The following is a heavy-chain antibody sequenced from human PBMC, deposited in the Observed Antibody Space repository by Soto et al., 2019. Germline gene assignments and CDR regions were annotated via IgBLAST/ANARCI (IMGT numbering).Heavy chain of an antibody. CDR3: ARWPDGYYYYGMDV. Sequence: QVQLVQSGAEVKKPGASVKVSCKASGYTFTSYDINWVRQATGQGLEWMGWMNPNSGNTGYAQKFQGRDTMTRNTSISTAYMELGSLRSENTAVYYCARWPDGYYYYGMDVWGQGTTVTVSS. CDR1: GYTFTSYD. V-gene: IGHV1-8*01. J-gene: IGHJ6*02. CDR2: MNPNSGNT.